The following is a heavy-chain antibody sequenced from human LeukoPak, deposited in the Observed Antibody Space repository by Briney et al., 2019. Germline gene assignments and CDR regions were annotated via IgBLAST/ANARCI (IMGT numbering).Heavy chain of an antibody. D-gene: IGHD3-10*01. Sequence: PSETLSLTCAVYDESFSGYYCSWIRQPPRKGLEWIGEIDHNGSTNYNPSLQSRVTISVDTSKNQFSLKVSSVSAADTAVYYCARGNRPYGEHEAFDIWGHGTTVTVSP. CDR3: ARGNRPYGEHEAFDI. CDR1: DESFSGYY. V-gene: IGHV4-34*01. CDR2: IDHNGST. J-gene: IGHJ3*02.